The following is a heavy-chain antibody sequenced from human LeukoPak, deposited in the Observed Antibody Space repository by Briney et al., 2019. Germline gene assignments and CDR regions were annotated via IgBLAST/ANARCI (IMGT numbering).Heavy chain of an antibody. V-gene: IGHV4-34*01. CDR1: GGSFSGYY. D-gene: IGHD6-13*01. J-gene: IGHJ5*02. CDR2: INHSGST. CDR3: ARMGKDYSSSWYSWFDP. Sequence: SETLSLTCAVYGGSFSGYYWSWIRQPPGKGLEWIGEINHSGSTNYNPSLKSRVTISVDTSKNQFSLKLSSVTAADTAVYYCARMGKDYSSSWYSWFDPWGQGTLVTVSS.